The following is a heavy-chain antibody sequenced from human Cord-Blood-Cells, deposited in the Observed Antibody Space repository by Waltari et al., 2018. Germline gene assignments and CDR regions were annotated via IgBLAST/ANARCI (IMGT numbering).Heavy chain of an antibody. CDR3: AGGPARGTSDD. V-gene: IGHV3-7*01. CDR2: VNQDGTDT. J-gene: IGHJ4*02. Sequence: VQLVDSGGGSDQPGGYWLLHCVVSGVSLSRNWMGWVRQTPRKVLGGVAKVNQDGTDTFCVESVKGRSTIYRENAENSVYLHMNSLRCEDTAVYYCAGGPARGTSDDWGQGTLVTVSA. D-gene: IGHD2-2*01. CDR1: GVSLSRNW.